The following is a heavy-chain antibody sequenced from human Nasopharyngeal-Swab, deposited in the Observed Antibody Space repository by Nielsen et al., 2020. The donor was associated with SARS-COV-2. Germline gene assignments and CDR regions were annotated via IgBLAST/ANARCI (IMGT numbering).Heavy chain of an antibody. D-gene: IGHD3-10*01. CDR1: GGSISSYY. J-gene: IGHJ5*02. V-gene: IGHV4-59*01. CDR2: IYYSGST. Sequence: SETLSLTCTVSGGSISSYYWSWIRQPPGKGLEWIGYIYYSGSTNYNPSLKSRVTISVDTSKNQFSLKLSSVTAADTAVYYRAREGRITMVRGVITKTNWFDPWGQGTLVTVSS. CDR3: AREGRITMVRGVITKTNWFDP.